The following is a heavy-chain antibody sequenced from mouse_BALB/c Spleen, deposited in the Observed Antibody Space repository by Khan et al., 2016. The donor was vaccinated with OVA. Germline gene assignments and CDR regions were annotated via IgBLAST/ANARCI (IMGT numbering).Heavy chain of an antibody. CDR1: GFSLTSYG. Sequence: QVQLKESGPGLVAPSQSLSITCTVAGFSLTSYGVHWVRQPPGKGLEWLGVIWAGGSTNYNSALMSRLSISKDNSKSQVFLKMNSLQTDDTAMYYCVRDPSTMITPGFAYWGQGTLVTVSA. J-gene: IGHJ3*01. CDR3: VRDPSTMITPGFAY. CDR2: IWAGGST. D-gene: IGHD2-4*01. V-gene: IGHV2-9*02.